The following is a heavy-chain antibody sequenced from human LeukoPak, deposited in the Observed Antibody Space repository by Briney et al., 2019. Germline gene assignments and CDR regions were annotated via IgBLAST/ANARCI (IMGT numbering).Heavy chain of an antibody. CDR2: ISTSRSII. J-gene: IGHJ4*02. Sequence: GGSLRLSCAVSGLTFSDAWLTWVRQAPGKGLEWVSYISTSRSIIYYADSVKGRFTISRDNAKNSLYLQMNSLRAEDTAVYYCARMARYRGIDYWGQGTLATVSS. CDR3: ARMARYRGIDY. D-gene: IGHD1-26*01. CDR1: GLTFSDAW. V-gene: IGHV3-11*04.